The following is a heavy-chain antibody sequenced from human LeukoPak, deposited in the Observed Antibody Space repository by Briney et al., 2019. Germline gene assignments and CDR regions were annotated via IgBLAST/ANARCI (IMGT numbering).Heavy chain of an antibody. V-gene: IGHV4-59*08. D-gene: IGHD3-10*01. J-gene: IGHJ4*02. CDR2: IYYSGST. Sequence: SETLSLTCTVSGGSISSYYWSWIRQPPGKGLEWIGYIYYSGSTNYNPSLKSRVTISVDTSKNQFSLKLSSVTAAYTAVYYCARRITMVRGGYYFDYWGQGTLVTVSS. CDR1: GGSISSYY. CDR3: ARRITMVRGGYYFDY.